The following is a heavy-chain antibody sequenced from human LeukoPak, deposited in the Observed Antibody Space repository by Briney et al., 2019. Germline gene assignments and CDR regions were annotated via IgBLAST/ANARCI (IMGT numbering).Heavy chain of an antibody. V-gene: IGHV3-23*01. J-gene: IGHJ4*02. D-gene: IGHD3-10*01. CDR2: IIHSGDVA. CDR3: VKDEPVSGVNYFAS. Sequence: GGSLRLSCSASGFSFSSYAMSWVRQSPGKGLEWVSGIIHSGDVAFYVDSVKGRFTISRDNSKGTLYLQMSSLRAEDTAMYYCVKDEPVSGVNYFASWAQETLVTVSS. CDR1: GFSFSSYA.